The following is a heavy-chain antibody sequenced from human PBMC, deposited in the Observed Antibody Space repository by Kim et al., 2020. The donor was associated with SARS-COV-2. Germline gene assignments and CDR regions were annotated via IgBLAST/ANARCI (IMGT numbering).Heavy chain of an antibody. J-gene: IGHJ6*03. D-gene: IGHD2-15*01. CDR3: ARLELPSFYYYYYMDV. CDR2: IYYSGST. Sequence: SETLSLTCTVSGGSISSSSYYWGWIRQPPGKGLEWIGSIYYSGSTYYNPSLKSRVTISVDTSKNQFSLKLSSVTAADTAVYYCARLELPSFYYYYYMDV. CDR1: GGSISSSSYY. V-gene: IGHV4-39*01.